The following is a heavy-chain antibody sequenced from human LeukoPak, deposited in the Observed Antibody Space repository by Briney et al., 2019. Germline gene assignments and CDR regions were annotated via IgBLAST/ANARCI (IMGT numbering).Heavy chain of an antibody. CDR2: IYYSGST. D-gene: IGHD6-25*01. CDR3: ARHLQAAAGGFDY. CDR1: GGSISSSSYY. J-gene: IGHJ4*02. Sequence: SETLSLTCTVSGGSISSSSYYWGWIRQPPGKGLEWIGSIYYSGSTYYNPSLKSRVTISVDTSKNQFSLKLSSVTAADTAVYYCARHLQAAAGGFDYWGQGTLVTVSS. V-gene: IGHV4-39*01.